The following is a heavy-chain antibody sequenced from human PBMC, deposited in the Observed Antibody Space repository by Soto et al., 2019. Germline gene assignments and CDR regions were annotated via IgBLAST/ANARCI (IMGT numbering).Heavy chain of an antibody. Sequence: ASVKVSCKASGYTFTSYYMHWVRQAPGQGLEWMGGIIPIFGTANYAQKFQGRVTITADESTSTAYMELSSLRSEDTAVYYCARDGGWFDPWGQGTLVTVSS. CDR1: GYTFTSYY. CDR3: ARDGGWFDP. J-gene: IGHJ5*02. V-gene: IGHV1-69*13. D-gene: IGHD3-16*01. CDR2: IIPIFGTA.